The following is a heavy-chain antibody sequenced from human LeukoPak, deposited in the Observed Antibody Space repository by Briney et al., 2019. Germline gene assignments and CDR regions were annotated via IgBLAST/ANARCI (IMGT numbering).Heavy chain of an antibody. CDR1: GFTFSSYG. D-gene: IGHD1-26*01. Sequence: HAGGSLRLSCAASGFTFSSYGMHWVRQAPGKGLEWVTFIRYDGTNEYYADSVKGRFTISRDNSKNTLYLQMNSLRAEDTAVYYCAKDSKIVGATFRSYHYMDVWGKGTAVTVSS. CDR3: AKDSKIVGATFRSYHYMDV. J-gene: IGHJ6*03. V-gene: IGHV3-30*02. CDR2: IRYDGTNE.